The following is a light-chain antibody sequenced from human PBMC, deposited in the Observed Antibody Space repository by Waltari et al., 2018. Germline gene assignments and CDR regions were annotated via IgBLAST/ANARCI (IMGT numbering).Light chain of an antibody. CDR1: SLRSYY. J-gene: IGLJ2*01. CDR2: GKN. V-gene: IGLV3-19*01. Sequence: SSELTHDPAVSVALGPTVRTTCQGASLRSYYASRYQQKPGQAPVLVIYGKNNRPSGIPDRFSGSSSGNTASLTITGAQAEDEADYYCNSRDSSGNHLVFGGGTKLTVL. CDR3: NSRDSSGNHLV.